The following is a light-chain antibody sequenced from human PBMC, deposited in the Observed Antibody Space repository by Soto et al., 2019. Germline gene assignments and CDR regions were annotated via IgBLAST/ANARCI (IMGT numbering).Light chain of an antibody. Sequence: QSALTQPASVSGSPGQSITISCTGTSSDVGGYNYVSWYQQHPGKAPKLMIYEVSKRPSGVSNRFSGSKSGNTASLTISGLQAEDEADYYCSSYTSSSTRVFGGGTQLTFL. J-gene: IGLJ2*01. CDR1: SSDVGGYNY. CDR2: EVS. V-gene: IGLV2-14*01. CDR3: SSYTSSSTRV.